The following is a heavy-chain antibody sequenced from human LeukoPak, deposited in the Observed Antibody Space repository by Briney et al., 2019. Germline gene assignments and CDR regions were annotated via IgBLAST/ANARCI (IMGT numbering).Heavy chain of an antibody. Sequence: GGSLRLSCAASGFTFSDFYMTWIRRAPGKGLEWISYISDSGSAMSYSDSVKGRFTISRDNAKKSVYLQMNNLRVEDTAVYYCAREYSGLDYWGPGTLVTVSS. CDR3: AREYSGLDY. CDR1: GFTFSDFY. CDR2: ISDSGSAM. J-gene: IGHJ4*02. D-gene: IGHD5-12*01. V-gene: IGHV3-11*01.